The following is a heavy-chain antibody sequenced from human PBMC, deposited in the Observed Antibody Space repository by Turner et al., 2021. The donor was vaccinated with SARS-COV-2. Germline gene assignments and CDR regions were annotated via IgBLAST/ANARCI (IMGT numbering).Heavy chain of an antibody. CDR2: ISSSGDTI. CDR3: AKGRAPGDDY. J-gene: IGHJ4*02. D-gene: IGHD3-16*01. CDR1: GFTFSDSS. Sequence: VQLVESGGGVVQPGRSLILSCAAAGFTFSDSSMNWVRQAPGKGLEWISYISSSGDTIYYADSVKGRFTISRDHAKDSLYLQMNSLSAEDTAVYYCAKGRAPGDDYWGQGTLVTVSP. V-gene: IGHV3-48*01.